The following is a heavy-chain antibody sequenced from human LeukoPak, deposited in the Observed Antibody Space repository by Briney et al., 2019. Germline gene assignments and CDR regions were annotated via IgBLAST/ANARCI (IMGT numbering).Heavy chain of an antibody. CDR1: GGSFGSYY. V-gene: IGHV4-59*08. Sequence: SETLSLTCSVSGGSFGSYYWNWIRQAPGKGLEWIGYIYYDGTANYNPSLKTRVTMLVDTSKSQFSLKLSSVTAADTAVYYCARHRGKYSPHDAFDIWGQGTMVTVSS. CDR2: IYYDGTA. J-gene: IGHJ3*02. CDR3: ARHRGKYSPHDAFDI. D-gene: IGHD5-18*01.